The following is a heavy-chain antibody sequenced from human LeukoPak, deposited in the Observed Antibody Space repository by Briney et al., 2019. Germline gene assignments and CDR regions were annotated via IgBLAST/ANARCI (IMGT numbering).Heavy chain of an antibody. V-gene: IGHV4-31*03. CDR2: IYYSGST. D-gene: IGHD3-10*01. Sequence: SQTLSLTCTVSGGSISSGGYYWSWIRQHPGKGLEWIGYIYYSGSTYYNPSLKSRVTISVDTSKNQFSLKLSSVTAADTAVYYCARYHRFSGSDRFDYWGQGTLVTVSS. CDR3: ARYHRFSGSDRFDY. J-gene: IGHJ4*02. CDR1: GGSISSGGYY.